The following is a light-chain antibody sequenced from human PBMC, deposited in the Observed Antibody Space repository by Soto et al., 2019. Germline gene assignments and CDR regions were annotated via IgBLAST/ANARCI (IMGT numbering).Light chain of an antibody. CDR1: SCNVGGNS. J-gene: IGLJ1*01. Sequence: QSVLTQPASVSAAPGQKVTISCSGSSCNVGGNSVSWYHQLPGTAPKLLIYDDNKRPSAVLARFSCSKSGTSATLGITGFQTGDEADYYYGSSDTSLSAYVFGTGTKVTVL. V-gene: IGLV1-51*01. CDR3: GSSDTSLSAYV. CDR2: DDN.